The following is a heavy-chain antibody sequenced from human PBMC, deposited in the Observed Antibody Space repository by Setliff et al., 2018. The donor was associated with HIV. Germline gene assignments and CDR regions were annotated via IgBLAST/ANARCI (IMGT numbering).Heavy chain of an antibody. CDR2: ISPNNGDK. Sequence: ASVKVSCKASGYTFTDYFLHWVRQAPGQGLEWVGWISPNNGDKNIPQRFRGRVTMTRDTSINTAYMELSGLRSDDTAVYYCARQLSNSLESWGQGTPVTVSS. CDR1: GYTFTDYF. D-gene: IGHD1-1*01. CDR3: ARQLSNSLES. V-gene: IGHV1-2*02. J-gene: IGHJ4*02.